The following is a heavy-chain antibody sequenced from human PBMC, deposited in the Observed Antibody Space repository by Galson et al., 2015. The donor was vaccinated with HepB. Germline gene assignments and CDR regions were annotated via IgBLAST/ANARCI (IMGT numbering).Heavy chain of an antibody. J-gene: IGHJ2*01. D-gene: IGHD4-23*01. CDR2: ISYDGSNK. CDR1: GFMFSSYG. V-gene: IGHV3-30*18. CDR3: AKGAVVTLEWYFDL. Sequence: SLRLSCAASGFMFSSYGMHWVRQVPGKGLEWVAVISYDGSNKYSADSVKGRFTISRDNSKNTLYLQMSSLRAEDTAVYYCAKGAVVTLEWYFDLWGRGTLVTVSS.